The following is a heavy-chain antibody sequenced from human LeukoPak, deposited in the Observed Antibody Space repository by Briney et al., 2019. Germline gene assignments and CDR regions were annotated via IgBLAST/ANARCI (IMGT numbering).Heavy chain of an antibody. V-gene: IGHV3-48*03. CDR3: ARGGYSGYDYLDHYYYGMDV. CDR1: GFTFSSYE. J-gene: IGHJ6*02. CDR2: ISSSGSTI. D-gene: IGHD5-12*01. Sequence: GGSLRLSCAASGFTFSSYEMNWVRQAPGKGLEWVSYISSSGSTIYYADCVKGRFTISRDNAKNSLYLQMNSLRAEDTAVYYCARGGYSGYDYLDHYYYGMDVWGQGTTVTVSS.